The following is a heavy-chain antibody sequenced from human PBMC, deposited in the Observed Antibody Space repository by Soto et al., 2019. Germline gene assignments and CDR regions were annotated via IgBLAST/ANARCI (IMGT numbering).Heavy chain of an antibody. CDR3: ARGAGRRCSGGSCYSYFDY. V-gene: IGHV1-8*01. CDR2: MNPNSGNT. D-gene: IGHD2-15*01. CDR1: GYTFTSYD. Sequence: QVQLVQSGAEVKKPGASVKVSCKASGYTFTSYDINWVRQATGQGLEWMGWMNPNSGNTGYAQKFQGRVTMTRNTSISTGYMELSSLRSEDTAVYYCARGAGRRCSGGSCYSYFDYWGQGTLVTVSS. J-gene: IGHJ4*02.